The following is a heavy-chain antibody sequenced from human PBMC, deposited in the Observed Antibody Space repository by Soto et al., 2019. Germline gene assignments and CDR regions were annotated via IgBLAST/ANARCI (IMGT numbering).Heavy chain of an antibody. CDR2: ISYDGINK. J-gene: IGHJ4*02. V-gene: IGHV3-30*18. D-gene: IGHD1-1*01. Sequence: QVQLVASGGGVVQPGRSLRLSCAAPGFTFSSYGMHWVRQSPGKGLEWVAVISYDGINKYYADSVKGRFTISRDNSKNTLYLQMNSLRAEDTAVYYCAKSVYNWNDGFFDYWGQGTLVTVSS. CDR3: AKSVYNWNDGFFDY. CDR1: GFTFSSYG.